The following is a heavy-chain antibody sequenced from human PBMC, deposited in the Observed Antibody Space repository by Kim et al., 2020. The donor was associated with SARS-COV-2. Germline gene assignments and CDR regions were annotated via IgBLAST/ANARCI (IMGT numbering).Heavy chain of an antibody. J-gene: IGHJ6*02. CDR2: IRSKAKSYAT. Sequence: GGSLRLSCAASGFTFSGSGMHWVRQASGKGLEWVGHIRSKAKSYATAYAASVKVRFTISRDDSKNTAYLQMNSLKTEDTAVYYCTSWTYYYGSGSYYNPGDVWGQGTTVTVSS. CDR1: GFTFSGSG. CDR3: TSWTYYYGSGSYYNPGDV. D-gene: IGHD3-10*01. V-gene: IGHV3-73*01.